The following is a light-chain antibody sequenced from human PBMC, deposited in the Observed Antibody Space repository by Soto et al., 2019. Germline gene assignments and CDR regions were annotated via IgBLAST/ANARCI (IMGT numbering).Light chain of an antibody. V-gene: IGKV3-11*01. J-gene: IGKJ4*01. CDR1: QSVSSY. Sequence: EIVLTQSPATLSLSPGERATLSCRASQSVSSYLAWYQQKPGQAPRLLIYDASNRATGIPARFSGSGSGTDVTITISSLEPEDFAVYYCQQRSNWPPTFGGGTKVEIK. CDR2: DAS. CDR3: QQRSNWPPT.